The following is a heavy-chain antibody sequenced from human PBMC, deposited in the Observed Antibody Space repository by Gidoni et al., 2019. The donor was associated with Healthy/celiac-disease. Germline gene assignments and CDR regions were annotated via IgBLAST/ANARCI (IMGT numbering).Heavy chain of an antibody. D-gene: IGHD3-3*01. CDR3: ARDLRDYDFWSGYYERGNFDY. V-gene: IGHV3-74*01. J-gene: IGHJ4*02. Sequence: EVQLVESGGGLVQPGGSLRLSCAASGFTFSSYWMHWVRQAPGKRLVWVSRINSDGSSTSYADSVKGRFSISRDNAKNTLYLQMNILRAEDTAVYYCARDLRDYDFWSGYYERGNFDYWGLGTLVTVSS. CDR1: GFTFSSYW. CDR2: INSDGSST.